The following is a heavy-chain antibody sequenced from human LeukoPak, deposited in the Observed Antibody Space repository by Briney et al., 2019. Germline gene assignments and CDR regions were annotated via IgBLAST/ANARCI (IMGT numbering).Heavy chain of an antibody. CDR2: IYSGGST. V-gene: IGHV3-53*01. CDR3: ARLIGDGYNYYFDY. Sequence: PGGSLRLSCAASGFTVSSNYMSWVHQAPGKGLEWVSVIYSGGSTYYADSVKGRFTISRDNSKNTLYLQMNSLRAEDTAVYYCARLIGDGYNYYFDYWGQGTLVTVSS. CDR1: GFTVSSNY. D-gene: IGHD5-24*01. J-gene: IGHJ4*02.